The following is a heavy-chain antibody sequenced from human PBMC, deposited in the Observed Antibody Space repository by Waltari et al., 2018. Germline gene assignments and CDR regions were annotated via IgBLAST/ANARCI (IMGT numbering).Heavy chain of an antibody. D-gene: IGHD5-12*01. V-gene: IGHV3-7*01. CDR1: GFTFSSYW. Sequence: EVQLVESGGGLVQPGGSLRLSCAASGFTFSSYWMSWVREAPGKGLRWVASRKQDGSEQYDVGAVKGRFTISRDNAKNSLYLQMNSLRAEDTAVYYCARDGLATINSWGQGTLVTVSS. CDR3: ARDGLATINS. J-gene: IGHJ4*02. CDR2: RKQDGSEQ.